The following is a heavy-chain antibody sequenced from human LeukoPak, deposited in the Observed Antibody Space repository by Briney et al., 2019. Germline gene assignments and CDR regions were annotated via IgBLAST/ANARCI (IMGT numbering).Heavy chain of an antibody. CDR3: AKDLAAYCGGDCSNFDY. Sequence: GGSLRLSCAASGFTFSSYGMHWVRQAPGKGLEWVAFIRYDGSNKYYADSVKGRFTISRDNSKNTLYLQMNSLRAEDTAVYYCAKDLAAYCGGDCSNFDYWGQGTLVTVSS. J-gene: IGHJ4*02. V-gene: IGHV3-30*02. D-gene: IGHD2-21*01. CDR2: IRYDGSNK. CDR1: GFTFSSYG.